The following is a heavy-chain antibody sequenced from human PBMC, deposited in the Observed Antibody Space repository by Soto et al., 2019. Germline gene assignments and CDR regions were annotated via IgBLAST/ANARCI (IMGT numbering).Heavy chain of an antibody. D-gene: IGHD3-3*01. CDR3: ARERTRTLRFLEWLSD. J-gene: IGHJ4*02. Sequence: SETLSLTCTVSGGSISSGGYYWSWIRQHPGKGLEWIGYIYYSGSTYYNPSLKSRVTISVDTSKNQFSLKLSSVTAADTAVYYCARERTRTLRFLEWLSDWGQGALVTVSS. CDR1: GGSISSGGYY. CDR2: IYYSGST. V-gene: IGHV4-31*03.